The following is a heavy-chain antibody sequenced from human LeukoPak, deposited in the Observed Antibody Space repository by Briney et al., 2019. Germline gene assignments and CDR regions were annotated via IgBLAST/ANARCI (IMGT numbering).Heavy chain of an antibody. D-gene: IGHD2-15*01. V-gene: IGHV3-23*01. CDR2: ISGSGGST. CDR3: AKDGSGHPVGNFDY. J-gene: IGHJ4*02. CDR1: GFTFSSYA. Sequence: RSGGSLRLSCAASGFTFSSYAMSWVRQAPGKGLEWVSAISGSGGSTYYADSVKGRFTISRDNSKNTLYLQMNSLRAEDTAVYYCAKDGSGHPVGNFDYWGQGTLVTVSS.